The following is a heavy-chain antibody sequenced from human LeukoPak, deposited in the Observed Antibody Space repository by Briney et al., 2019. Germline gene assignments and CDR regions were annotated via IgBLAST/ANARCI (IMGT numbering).Heavy chain of an antibody. D-gene: IGHD1-7*01. J-gene: IGHJ4*02. V-gene: IGHV3-23*01. Sequence: GGSLRLSCAASGFTLNNYGMNWVRQAPGKGLEWVSVVSTSGDNGYYADSVQGRFTISRDNSKNSLYLQMNSLRAEDTAVYYCAKGGTGTTVRYFDYWGQGTLVTVSS. CDR1: GFTLNNYG. CDR3: AKGGTGTTVRYFDY. CDR2: VSTSGDNG.